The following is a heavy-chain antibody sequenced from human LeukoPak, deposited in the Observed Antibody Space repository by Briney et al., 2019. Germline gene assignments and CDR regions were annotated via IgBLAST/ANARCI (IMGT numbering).Heavy chain of an antibody. J-gene: IGHJ4*01. Sequence: GGSLRLSCAGSGFNFRDHWMSWLRQAPEKGPEWVAHIKPDGSEKYYVDSVKGRFIISRDDARNSLSLQMNSLRAEDTAVYYCAGSFGDVKNFWGQGTLVTVSS. V-gene: IGHV3-7*01. D-gene: IGHD3-10*01. CDR1: GFNFRDHW. CDR2: IKPDGSEK. CDR3: AGSFGDVKNF.